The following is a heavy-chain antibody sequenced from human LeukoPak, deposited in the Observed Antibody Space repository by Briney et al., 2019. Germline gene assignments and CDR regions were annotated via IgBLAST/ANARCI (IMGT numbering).Heavy chain of an antibody. CDR2: IYYSGST. J-gene: IGHJ5*02. CDR1: GGSISSSSYY. CDR3: ARHRVAIFGVVIDWFDP. V-gene: IGHV4-39*01. D-gene: IGHD3-3*01. Sequence: SETLSLTCTVSGGSISSSSYYWSWIRQPPGKGLEWIGSIYYSGSTYYNPSLKSRVTISVDTSKNQFSLKLSSVTAADTAVYYCARHRVAIFGVVIDWFDPWGQGTLVTVSS.